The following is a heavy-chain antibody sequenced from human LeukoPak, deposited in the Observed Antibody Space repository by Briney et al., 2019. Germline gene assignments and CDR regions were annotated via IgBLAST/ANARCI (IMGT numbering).Heavy chain of an antibody. V-gene: IGHV3-21*01. CDR2: ISSSTSYI. CDR3: ARAGGSTVSHSDY. Sequence: ETLSLTCTVSGVSIRSSYYYWGWIRQAPGKGLEWVSSISSSTSYIYYADSVKGRFTISKDNAKNSLYLQMNSLRAEDTAVYYCARAGGSTVSHSDYWGQGTLVTVSS. J-gene: IGHJ4*02. CDR1: GVSIRSSYYY. D-gene: IGHD4-17*01.